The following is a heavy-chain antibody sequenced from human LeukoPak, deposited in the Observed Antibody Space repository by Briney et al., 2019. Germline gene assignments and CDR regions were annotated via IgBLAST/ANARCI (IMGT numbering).Heavy chain of an antibody. CDR3: ARVEVGSSVN. J-gene: IGHJ4*02. Sequence: SETLSLTCTVSGGSISSSSYYWGWIRQPPGKGLEWIGSIYYSGSTYYNPSLKSRVTISVDTSKNQFSLKLSSVTAADTAVYYCARVEVGSSVNWGQGTLVTVSS. D-gene: IGHD6-13*01. V-gene: IGHV4-39*07. CDR2: IYYSGST. CDR1: GGSISSSSYY.